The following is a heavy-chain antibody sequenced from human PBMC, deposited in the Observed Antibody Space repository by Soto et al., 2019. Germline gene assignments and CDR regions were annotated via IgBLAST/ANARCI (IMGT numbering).Heavy chain of an antibody. J-gene: IGHJ6*02. CDR1: GYIFTNCH. Sequence: QVQLVQSGTEVKKPGASVKVSCKASGYIFTNCHIHWVRQAPGQGLEWMGIINASGGGTNYAQKFQGRVTMTRDPSTRTVYMELTSLNSEDTAVYSCARDRFYDFWSGPPSDMDVWGQGTTVIVSS. CDR2: INASGGGT. CDR3: ARDRFYDFWSGPPSDMDV. V-gene: IGHV1-46*01. D-gene: IGHD3-3*01.